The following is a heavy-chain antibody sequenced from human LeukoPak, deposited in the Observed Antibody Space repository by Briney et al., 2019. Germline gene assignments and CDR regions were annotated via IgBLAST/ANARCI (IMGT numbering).Heavy chain of an antibody. Sequence: GGSLKLSCAASGFTFSSYWMSWVRQAPGKGLEWVANIKQDGSEKYYVDSVKGRFTISRDNAKNSLYLQMNSLRAEDTAVYYCARGGCDFWSGYKSQIDYWGQGTLVTVSS. J-gene: IGHJ4*02. CDR1: GFTFSSYW. CDR3: ARGGCDFWSGYKSQIDY. CDR2: IKQDGSEK. D-gene: IGHD3-3*01. V-gene: IGHV3-7*01.